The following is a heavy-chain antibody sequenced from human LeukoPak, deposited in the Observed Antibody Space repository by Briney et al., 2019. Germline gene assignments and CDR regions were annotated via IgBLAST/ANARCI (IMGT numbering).Heavy chain of an antibody. D-gene: IGHD6-19*01. V-gene: IGHV1-8*03. CDR1: GYTFTSYG. J-gene: IGHJ5*02. CDR2: ISAYNGNT. Sequence: GASVKVSCKASGYTFTSYGISWVRQAPGQGLEWMGWISAYNGNTGYAQKFQGRVTITRNTSISTAYMELSSLRSEDTAVYYCARGGGWYGGGSWFDPWGQGTLVTVSS. CDR3: ARGGGWYGGGSWFDP.